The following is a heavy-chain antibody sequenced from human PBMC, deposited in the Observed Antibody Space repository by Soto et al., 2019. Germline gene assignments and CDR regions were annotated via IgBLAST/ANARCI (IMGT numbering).Heavy chain of an antibody. Sequence: ASVKVSCKASGYTFTSYGISWVRQAPGQGLEWMGWISAYNGNTNYAQKLQGRVTMTTDTSTSTANMELRSLRSDDTAVYYCARGFRVAATRWWFDPWGQGTLVTVSS. CDR2: ISAYNGNT. CDR3: ARGFRVAATRWWFDP. D-gene: IGHD2-15*01. V-gene: IGHV1-18*01. J-gene: IGHJ5*02. CDR1: GYTFTSYG.